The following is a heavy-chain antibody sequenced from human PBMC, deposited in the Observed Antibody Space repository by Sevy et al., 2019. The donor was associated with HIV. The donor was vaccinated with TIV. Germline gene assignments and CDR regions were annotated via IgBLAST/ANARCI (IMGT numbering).Heavy chain of an antibody. J-gene: IGHJ4*02. V-gene: IGHV3-23*01. CDR3: AKDGGVNWDQYYFDS. Sequence: GGSLRLSCSASGFRFSSYGMTWVRQTPGKGLEWVSSISGTGASTDYADSVKGRFTISRDNTRNTLFLQMNTLRAEDMAVYYCAKDGGVNWDQYYFDSWGQGTLVTVSS. D-gene: IGHD2-8*02. CDR2: ISGTGAST. CDR1: GFRFSSYG.